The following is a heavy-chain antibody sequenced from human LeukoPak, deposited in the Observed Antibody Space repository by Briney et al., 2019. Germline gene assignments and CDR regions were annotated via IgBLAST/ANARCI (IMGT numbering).Heavy chain of an antibody. J-gene: IGHJ3*02. D-gene: IGHD2-15*01. CDR1: GFTFDDYA. Sequence: GGSLRLSCAASGFTFDDYAMHWVRQAPGKGLEWVSGISWNSGSIGYADSVKGRFTISRDNAKNSLYLQVNSLRAEDMALYYCAKGGVVRAFDIWGQGTMVTVSS. V-gene: IGHV3-9*03. CDR2: ISWNSGSI. CDR3: AKGGVVRAFDI.